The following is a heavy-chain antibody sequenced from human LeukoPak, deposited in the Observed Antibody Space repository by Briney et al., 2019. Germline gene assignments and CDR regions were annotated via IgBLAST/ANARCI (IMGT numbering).Heavy chain of an antibody. CDR1: EYTFTEYA. J-gene: IGHJ4*02. V-gene: IGHV1-3*01. Sequence: ASVKVSCTASEYTFTEYAVNWVRLAPGQRLEWMGWINAGNGNTKYAQKFQGRLTITRDTSASTAYMELSSLTFEDTAVYYCTRGRWSATTASYCLDFWGQGTLVTVSS. CDR3: TRGRWSATTASYCLDF. D-gene: IGHD2-15*01. CDR2: INAGNGNT.